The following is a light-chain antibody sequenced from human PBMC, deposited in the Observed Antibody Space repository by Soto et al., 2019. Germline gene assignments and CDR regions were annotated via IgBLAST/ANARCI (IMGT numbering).Light chain of an antibody. CDR2: GAS. CDR3: QQYGSSGT. V-gene: IGKV3-20*01. J-gene: IGKJ1*01. Sequence: EIVLTQSPGTLSLSPGERATLSCRASQSVSDNYLAWYHQKPCQAPRLLTYGASNRPTGIPDRFSGSGSATDFTLTISRLEPEDFAVYYCQQYGSSGTFGQGTKVDIK. CDR1: QSVSDNY.